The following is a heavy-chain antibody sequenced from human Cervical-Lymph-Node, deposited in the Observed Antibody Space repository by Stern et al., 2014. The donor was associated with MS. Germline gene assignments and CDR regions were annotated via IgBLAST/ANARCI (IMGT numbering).Heavy chain of an antibody. V-gene: IGHV4-59*01. J-gene: IGHJ6*02. CDR2: IYYSGST. Sequence: QVQLQESGPGLVKPSETLSLTCTVSGGSISSYYWSWIRQPPGKGLAWIGYIYYSGSTNYNPSLKSRVTISVDTSKNQFSLKLSSVTAADTAVYYCARVGNHYDFWSGDGMDVWGQGTTVTVSS. CDR3: ARVGNHYDFWSGDGMDV. CDR1: GGSISSYY. D-gene: IGHD3-3*01.